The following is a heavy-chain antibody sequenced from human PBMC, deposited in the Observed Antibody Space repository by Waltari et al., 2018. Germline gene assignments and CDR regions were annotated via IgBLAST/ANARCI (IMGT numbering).Heavy chain of an antibody. CDR3: ASRFDIVAHDRPSTLRPGSTRYGMDV. J-gene: IGHJ6*02. CDR1: GGTFSSYA. D-gene: IGHD5-12*01. V-gene: IGHV1-69*08. Sequence: QVQLVQSGAEVKKPGSSVKVSCKASGGTFSSYAISWVRQAPGQGLEWMGRIIPIFGTANYAQKFQGRVTITADKSTSTAYMELSSLRSEDTAVYYCASRFDIVAHDRPSTLRPGSTRYGMDVWGQGTTVTVSS. CDR2: IIPIFGTA.